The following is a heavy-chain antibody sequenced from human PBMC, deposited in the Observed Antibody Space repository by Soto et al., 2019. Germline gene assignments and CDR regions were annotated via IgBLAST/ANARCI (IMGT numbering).Heavy chain of an antibody. CDR3: AKGFSGRSPYNWLGP. CDR1: GFTFDNYA. CDR2: ISGNGRVT. V-gene: IGHV3-23*01. Sequence: PGGSLRLSCAASGFTFDNYAMSWVRQAPGKGLEWVSTISGNGRVTYYADSVKGRFTISRDNSKNTLYLQVNSLRVEDTALYYCAKGFSGRSPYNWLGPWGKGTLVTVSS. D-gene: IGHD2-15*01. J-gene: IGHJ5*02.